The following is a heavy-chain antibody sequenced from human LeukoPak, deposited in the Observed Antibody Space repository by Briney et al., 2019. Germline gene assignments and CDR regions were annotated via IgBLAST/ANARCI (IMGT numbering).Heavy chain of an antibody. CDR3: GRDNPYYGGYFDY. Sequence: AASVKVSCKASGYTFTSYGIRWVRQAPGQGLEWMGWISAYNGNTNYAQKLQGRVTVATETSTSTAYMELGSLRADDTAVYYCGRDNPYYGGYFDYWGQGTLVTVSS. CDR1: GYTFTSYG. V-gene: IGHV1-18*01. D-gene: IGHD4-23*01. CDR2: ISAYNGNT. J-gene: IGHJ4*02.